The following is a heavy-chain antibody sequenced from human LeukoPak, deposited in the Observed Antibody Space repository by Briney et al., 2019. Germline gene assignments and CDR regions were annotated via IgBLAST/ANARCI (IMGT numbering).Heavy chain of an antibody. J-gene: IGHJ4*02. CDR2: IYYSGST. CDR1: GGSISSHY. V-gene: IGHV4-59*11. D-gene: IGHD6-6*01. Sequence: SETLSLTCTVSGGSISSHYWSWIRQPPGKGLEWIGYIYYSGSTNYNPSLKSRVTISLDTSKNQFSLKLSSVTAADTAVYYCARGVIAARLIFDYWGQGTLVTVSS. CDR3: ARGVIAARLIFDY.